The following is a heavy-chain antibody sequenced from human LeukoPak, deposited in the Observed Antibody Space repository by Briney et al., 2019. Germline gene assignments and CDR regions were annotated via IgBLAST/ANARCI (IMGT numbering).Heavy chain of an antibody. Sequence: PGGSLRLSCAASGFTFSSYGMHWVRQAPGKGLEWVSAISGSGGSAYYTDSVKGRFTISRDNSKNTLYLQMNSLRAEDTAVYYCATHYCDSTSCYAGGDYWGQGTLVTVSS. J-gene: IGHJ4*02. CDR2: ISGSGGSA. V-gene: IGHV3-23*01. CDR1: GFTFSSYG. CDR3: ATHYCDSTSCYAGGDY. D-gene: IGHD2-2*01.